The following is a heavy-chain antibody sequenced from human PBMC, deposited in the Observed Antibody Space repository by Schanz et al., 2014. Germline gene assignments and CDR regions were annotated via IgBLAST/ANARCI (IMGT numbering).Heavy chain of an antibody. V-gene: IGHV1-69*08. J-gene: IGHJ5*02. CDR2: IVPIAGIT. CDR1: GGTFSSDT. D-gene: IGHD3-22*01. CDR3: AREVGLYDRGWFDP. Sequence: QVHLVQSGAEVKKPGSSVKVSCKASGGTFSSDTFSWVRQAPGQGLEWMGRIVPIAGITNYAQRFQGRVNITADKSSDTAYMELSSLRSEDTAVYYCAREVGLYDRGWFDPSGQGTLVTVSS.